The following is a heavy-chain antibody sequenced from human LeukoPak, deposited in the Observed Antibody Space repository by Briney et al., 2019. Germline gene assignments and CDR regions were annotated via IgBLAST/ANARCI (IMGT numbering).Heavy chain of an antibody. CDR3: ATHRGSYLYYYYMDV. CDR1: GGSISSYY. D-gene: IGHD1-26*01. Sequence: SETLSLTCSVSGGSISSYYGSLIRQPPGKGLEWIGCIYYRWSTNYNPSLKSRVNISVDTSKNQFSLTLSSVPAAHTAVYYCATHRGSYLYYYYMDVWGKGTTVTISS. V-gene: IGHV4-59*08. J-gene: IGHJ6*03. CDR2: IYYRWST.